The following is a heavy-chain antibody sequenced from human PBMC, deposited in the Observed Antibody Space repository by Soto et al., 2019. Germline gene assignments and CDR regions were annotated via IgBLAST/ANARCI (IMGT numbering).Heavy chain of an antibody. D-gene: IGHD6-19*01. J-gene: IGHJ5*02. V-gene: IGHV1-69*02. CDR2: IIPILGIA. Sequence: QVQLVQSGAEVKKPGSSVKVSCKTSGGTFSTYSICWVRQAPGQGLEWMGRIIPILGIASYAQKFQGRVTIXAXXFTSTAYMELSSLISEDTAVYSGARLAVAEDWFDPWGQGTPVTVSS. CDR3: ARLAVAEDWFDP. CDR1: GGTFSTYS.